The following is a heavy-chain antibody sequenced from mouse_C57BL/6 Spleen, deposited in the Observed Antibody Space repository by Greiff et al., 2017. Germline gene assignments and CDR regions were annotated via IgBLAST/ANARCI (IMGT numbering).Heavy chain of an antibody. V-gene: IGHV14-3*01. CDR1: GLNIKNTY. CDR2: IDSANGNT. D-gene: IGHD2-4*01. CDR3: ARNHYDYDEYYFDY. J-gene: IGHJ2*01. Sequence: AQLQQSVAALVRPGASVKSSCTASGLNIKNTYMHWVKQRPEQGLEWIGRIDSANGNTKYAPTFQGKATIAADTSSNTAYLQLSSLTSEDTAIYDCARNHYDYDEYYFDYWGQGTTLTVTS.